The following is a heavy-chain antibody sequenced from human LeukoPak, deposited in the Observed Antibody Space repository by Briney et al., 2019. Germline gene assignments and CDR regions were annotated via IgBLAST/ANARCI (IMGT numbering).Heavy chain of an antibody. CDR1: GFTVSSNY. D-gene: IGHD2-15*01. CDR2: IYSGGST. CDR3: ARASKVEAFDV. J-gene: IGHJ3*01. V-gene: IGHV3-66*01. Sequence: GGSLRLSCAASGFTVSSNYMSWVRQAPGKGLEWVSVIYSGGSTYYADSVKGRFTISRDNSKNTLYLQMNSLRAEDTAVYYCARASKVEAFDVWGQGTMVTVSS.